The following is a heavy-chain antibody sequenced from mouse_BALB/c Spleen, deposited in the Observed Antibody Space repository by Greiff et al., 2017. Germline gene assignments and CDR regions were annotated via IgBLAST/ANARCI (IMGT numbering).Heavy chain of an antibody. D-gene: IGHD2-14*01. J-gene: IGHJ4*01. CDR2: IWAGGST. CDR3: ARGGYYRYDPDY. CDR1: GFSLTSYG. V-gene: IGHV2-9*02. Sequence: VHLVESGPGLVAPSQSLSITCTVSGFSLTSYGVHWVRQPPGKGLEWLGVIWAGGSTNYNSALMSRLSISKDNSKSQVFLKMNSLQTDDTAMYYCARGGYYRYDPDYWGQGTSVTVSS.